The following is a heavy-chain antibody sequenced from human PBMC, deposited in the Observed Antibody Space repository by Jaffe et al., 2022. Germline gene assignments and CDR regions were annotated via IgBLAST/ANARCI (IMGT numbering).Heavy chain of an antibody. Sequence: EVQLLESGGGLVQPGGSLRLSCAASGFTFSSYAMSWVRQAPGKGLEWVSAISGSGGSTYYADSVKGRFTISRDNSKNTLYLQMNSLRAEDTAVYYCAKAKPPGTTRYYYYYMDVWGKGTTVTVSS. CDR3: AKAKPPGTTRYYYYYMDV. D-gene: IGHD1-26*01. V-gene: IGHV3-23*01. J-gene: IGHJ6*03. CDR1: GFTFSSYA. CDR2: ISGSGGST.